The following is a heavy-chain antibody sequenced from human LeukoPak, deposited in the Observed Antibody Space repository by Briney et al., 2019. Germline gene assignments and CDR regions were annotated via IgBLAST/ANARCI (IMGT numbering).Heavy chain of an antibody. CDR2: IYYSGST. CDR1: GDSIRSHY. Sequence: SETLSLTCTVSGDSIRSHYWSWIRQPPGKGLEWIGYIYYSGSTKYNPSLKSRVTISVDTSKNQFSLKLSSVTAADTAVYYCARDSGTTGEVKFDPWGQGTLVTVSS. D-gene: IGHD3-10*01. V-gene: IGHV4-59*11. CDR3: ARDSGTTGEVKFDP. J-gene: IGHJ5*02.